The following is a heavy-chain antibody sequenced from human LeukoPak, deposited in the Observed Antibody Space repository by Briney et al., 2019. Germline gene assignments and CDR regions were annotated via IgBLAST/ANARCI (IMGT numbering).Heavy chain of an antibody. J-gene: IGHJ5*02. CDR2: IYPSDSDT. CDR3: ARVVVVPAAPLNWFDP. Sequence: GESLKISCKGSGYSFTSYWIGWVRQMPGKGLEWMGIIYPSDSDTRYSPSFQGQATISADKSISTAYLQWSSLKASDTAMYYCARVVVVPAAPLNWFDPWGQGTLVTVSS. CDR1: GYSFTSYW. V-gene: IGHV5-51*01. D-gene: IGHD2-2*01.